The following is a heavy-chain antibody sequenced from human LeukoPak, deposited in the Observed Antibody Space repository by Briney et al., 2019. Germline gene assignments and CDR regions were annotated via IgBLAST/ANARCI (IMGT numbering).Heavy chain of an antibody. Sequence: GGSLRLSCAASGGTFSSYAISWVRQAPGQGLEWMGGIIPIFGTANYAQKFQGRVTITADESTSTAYMELSSLRSEDTAVYYCAREGRCSSTSCYSGGDDWFDPWGQGTLVTVSS. CDR1: GGTFSSYA. V-gene: IGHV1-69*01. CDR2: IIPIFGTA. D-gene: IGHD2-2*01. CDR3: AREGRCSSTSCYSGGDDWFDP. J-gene: IGHJ5*02.